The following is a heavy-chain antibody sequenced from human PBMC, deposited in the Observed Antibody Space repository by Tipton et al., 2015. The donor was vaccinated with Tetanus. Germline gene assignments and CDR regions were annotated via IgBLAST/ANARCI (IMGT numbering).Heavy chain of an antibody. J-gene: IGHJ4*02. V-gene: IGHV3-48*02. CDR1: GFTFSSYS. CDR3: ARGSGAMDS. D-gene: IGHD7-27*01. Sequence: SLRLFCAVSGFTFSSYSMNWVRQAPGKGLEWISCINARTHTIYYADSVKGRFTISRDNAKNSLYLQMTSLRDEDTAVYYCARGSGAMDSWGQGTLVTVSS. CDR2: INARTHTI.